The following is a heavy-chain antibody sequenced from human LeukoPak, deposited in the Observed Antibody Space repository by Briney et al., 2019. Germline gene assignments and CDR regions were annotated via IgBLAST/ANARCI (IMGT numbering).Heavy chain of an antibody. CDR3: AKGWRGTGAAGLGLMFDY. D-gene: IGHD3/OR15-3a*01. V-gene: IGHV3-30*02. Sequence: PGGSLRLSCAASGFTFSSYGMHWVRQAPGKGLEWVAFIRYDGSNKYYADSVKGRFTISRDNSKNTLYLQMNSLRAEDTAVYYCAKGWRGTGAAGLGLMFDYWGQGTLVTVSS. J-gene: IGHJ4*02. CDR1: GFTFSSYG. CDR2: IRYDGSNK.